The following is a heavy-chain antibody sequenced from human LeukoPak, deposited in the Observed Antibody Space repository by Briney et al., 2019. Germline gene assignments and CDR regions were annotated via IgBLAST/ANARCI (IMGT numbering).Heavy chain of an antibody. D-gene: IGHD6-13*01. Sequence: KPSETLSLTCTVSGGSIRNSYYHWGWIRQPPGKGLEWIGSIYYSGSTNYNPSLKSRVTISVDTSKNQFSLKLSSVTAADTAVYYCAKLYSSSWYNGFDPWGQGTLVTVSS. CDR3: AKLYSSSWYNGFDP. CDR1: GGSIRNSYYH. J-gene: IGHJ5*02. CDR2: IYYSGST. V-gene: IGHV4-39*07.